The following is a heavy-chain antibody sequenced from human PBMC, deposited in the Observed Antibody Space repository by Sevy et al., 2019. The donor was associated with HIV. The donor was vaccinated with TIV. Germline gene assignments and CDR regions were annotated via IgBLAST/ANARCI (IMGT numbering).Heavy chain of an antibody. CDR3: ARLTVAGLGGWFDP. V-gene: IGHV1-69*13. CDR2: IIPIFGTT. CDR1: GGTFNRYA. D-gene: IGHD6-19*01. Sequence: ASVKVSCKASGGTFNRYAISWVRQAPGHELEWLGGIIPIFGTTNYAQKFQGRVTITADESTSTAYMEVSSLRSEDTAVYYCARLTVAGLGGWFDPWGHGTLVTVSS. J-gene: IGHJ5*02.